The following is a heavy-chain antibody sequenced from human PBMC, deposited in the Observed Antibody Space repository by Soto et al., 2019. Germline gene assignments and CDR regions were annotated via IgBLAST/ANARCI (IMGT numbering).Heavy chain of an antibody. D-gene: IGHD3-10*01. J-gene: IGHJ4*02. CDR2: INHSGST. V-gene: IGHV4-34*01. Sequence: SETLSLTCAVYGGSFSGYYWSWIRQPPGKGLEWIGEINHSGSTNYNPSLKSRVTISVDTSKNQFSLKLSSVTAADTAVYYCAGLLIYGSGQTGLDYWGQGTLVTVSS. CDR1: GGSFSGYY. CDR3: AGLLIYGSGQTGLDY.